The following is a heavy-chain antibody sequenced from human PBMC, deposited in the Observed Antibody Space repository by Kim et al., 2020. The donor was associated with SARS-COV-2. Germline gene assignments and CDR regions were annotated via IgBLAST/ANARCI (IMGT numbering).Heavy chain of an antibody. J-gene: IGHJ5*02. CDR3: ARGFIVVVPSRNVFDP. V-gene: IGHV4-34*13. D-gene: IGHD2-2*01. Sequence: SLKSRVTISVDTAQNQFSLKLSSVTAADTAVYYCARGFIVVVPSRNVFDPWGQGTLVTVSS.